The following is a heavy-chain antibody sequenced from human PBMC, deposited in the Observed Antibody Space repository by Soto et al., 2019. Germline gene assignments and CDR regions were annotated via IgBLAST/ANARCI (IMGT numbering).Heavy chain of an antibody. CDR3: AKDYSSGWPEYYYYYGMDV. J-gene: IGHJ6*02. V-gene: IGHV3-30*18. D-gene: IGHD6-19*01. Sequence: GGSLRLSCAASGFTFSSYGMHWVRQAPGKGLEWVAVISYDGSNKYYADSVKGRFTISRDNSKNTLYLQMNSLRAEDTAVYYCAKDYSSGWPEYYYYYGMDVWGQGTTVTVSS. CDR1: GFTFSSYG. CDR2: ISYDGSNK.